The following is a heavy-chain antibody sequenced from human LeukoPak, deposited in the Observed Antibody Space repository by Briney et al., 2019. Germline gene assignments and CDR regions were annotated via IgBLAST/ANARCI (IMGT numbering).Heavy chain of an antibody. D-gene: IGHD2-2*02. CDR3: AKDEYQLLYD. J-gene: IGHJ4*02. CDR1: GFTFSSYA. CDR2: ISGSGDNT. Sequence: GGSLRLSCAASGFTFSSYAMSWVRQAPGKGLEWVSSISGSGDNTYYADSVKGRFTISRDNSKNTLYLQMNSLRAEDTAVYYCAKDEYQLLYDWGQGTLVTVSS. V-gene: IGHV3-23*01.